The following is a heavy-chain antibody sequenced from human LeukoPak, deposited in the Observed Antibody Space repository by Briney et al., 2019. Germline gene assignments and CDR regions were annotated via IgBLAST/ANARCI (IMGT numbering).Heavy chain of an antibody. CDR2: INPNSGGT. J-gene: IGHJ5*02. D-gene: IGHD3-22*01. CDR3: ARGCMGVSSGYYYVFWFDP. Sequence: ASVKVSCKASGYTFTGYYMHWVRQAPGQGLEWMGWINPNSGGTNYAQKFQGRVTMTRDTSISTAYMELSRLRSDDTAVYYCARGCMGVSSGYYYVFWFDPWGQGTLVTVSS. CDR1: GYTFTGYY. V-gene: IGHV1-2*02.